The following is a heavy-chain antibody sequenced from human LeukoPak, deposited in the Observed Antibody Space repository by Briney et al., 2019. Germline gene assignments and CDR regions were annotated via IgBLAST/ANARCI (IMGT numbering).Heavy chain of an antibody. CDR1: GFTLSSYA. Sequence: GGSLRLSCAASGFTLSSYAMSWVRQAPGKGLEWVSAISGSGGSTYYADSVKGRFTISRDNSKSTLYLQMNSLRAEDTAVYYCANFYYDSSGYYPGRHLDVLGKGTTVTVSS. CDR2: ISGSGGST. D-gene: IGHD3-22*01. V-gene: IGHV3-23*01. CDR3: ANFYYDSSGYYPGRHLDV. J-gene: IGHJ6*04.